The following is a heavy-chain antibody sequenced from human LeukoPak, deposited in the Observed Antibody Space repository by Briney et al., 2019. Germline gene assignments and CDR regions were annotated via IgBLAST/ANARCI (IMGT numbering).Heavy chain of an antibody. CDR3: ARGLGATTFADFDY. D-gene: IGHD1-26*01. CDR2: ISPYNGNT. CDR1: GYTFTTSG. J-gene: IGHJ4*02. Sequence: ASVKVSCKASGYTFTTSGISWVRQAPGQGLEWMGWISPYNGNTNYAQKVQGRVTMTTDTSTSTAHMELRTLRSDDTAVYYCARGLGATTFADFDYWSQGTLVTVSS. V-gene: IGHV1-18*01.